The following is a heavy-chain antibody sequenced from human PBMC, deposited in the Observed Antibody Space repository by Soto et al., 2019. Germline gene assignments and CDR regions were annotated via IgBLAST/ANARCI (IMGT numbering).Heavy chain of an antibody. J-gene: IGHJ3*02. CDR3: ANGYCSGGSCYLSAFDI. CDR1: GGAFSSYS. V-gene: IGHV1-69*06. Sequence: ASVKVSCKASGGAFSSYSINWVRQAPGQGLEWMGGIIPIFGTANYAQKFQGRVTITADKSTSTAYMALSSLRSEDTAVYYCANGYCSGGSCYLSAFDIWAQVTMVTVSS. D-gene: IGHD2-15*01. CDR2: IIPIFGTA.